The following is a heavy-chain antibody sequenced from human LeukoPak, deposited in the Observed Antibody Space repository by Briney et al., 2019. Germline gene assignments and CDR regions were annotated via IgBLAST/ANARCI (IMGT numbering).Heavy chain of an antibody. J-gene: IGHJ3*02. CDR3: AREIRYFDWLSLGNAFDI. V-gene: IGHV1-69*04. Sequence: ASVKVSCKASGGTFSSYAISWVRQAPGQGLEWMGRIIPILGIANYAQKFQGRVTITADKSTSTAYMELSSLRSEDTAVYYCAREIRYFDWLSLGNAFDIWGQGTMVTVSS. CDR2: IIPILGIA. D-gene: IGHD3-9*01. CDR1: GGTFSSYA.